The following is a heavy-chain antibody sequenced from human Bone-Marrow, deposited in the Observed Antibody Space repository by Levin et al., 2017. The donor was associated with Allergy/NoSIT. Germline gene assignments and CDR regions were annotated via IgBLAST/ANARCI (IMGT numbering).Heavy chain of an antibody. CDR3: AHRDIVGFTNFDY. V-gene: IGHV2-5*02. Sequence: SGPTLVKPTQTLTLTCTFSGFSLTTNGVGVGWIRQPPGKALEWLAAIYWDDSKRYSPSLTSRLTITKDSSKNQVVLTMTNVAPVDTATYYCAHRDIVGFTNFDYWGQGTLVTVSS. D-gene: IGHD1-26*01. CDR1: GFSLTTNGVG. CDR2: IYWDDSK. J-gene: IGHJ4*02.